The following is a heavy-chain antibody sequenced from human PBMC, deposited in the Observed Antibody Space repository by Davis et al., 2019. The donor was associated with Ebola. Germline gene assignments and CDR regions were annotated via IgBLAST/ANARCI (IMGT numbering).Heavy chain of an antibody. CDR1: GFTFSSYA. Sequence: PGGSLRLSCAASGFTFSSYAMSWVRQAPGRGLEWVSRMNSDGSTIDYADSVRGRFTISRDNSKNTLYLQMNSLRAEDTSVYYCAKVYSSSSDVYYYYGMDVWGQGTTVTVSS. J-gene: IGHJ6*02. D-gene: IGHD6-13*01. CDR2: MNSDGSTI. CDR3: AKVYSSSSDVYYYYGMDV. V-gene: IGHV3-23*01.